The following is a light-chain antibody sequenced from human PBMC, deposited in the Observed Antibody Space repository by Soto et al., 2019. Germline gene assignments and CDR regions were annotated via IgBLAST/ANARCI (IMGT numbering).Light chain of an antibody. V-gene: IGKV3-11*01. CDR1: QRVSSD. J-gene: IGKJ3*01. CDR2: EAS. CDR3: QRRSNWLFP. Sequence: EIVLTQSPATLSLSPGEGATLSCRASQRVSSDLAWYQHKPGQAPRLLISEASNRATGAPDRFSGSGSGTDFSLAISRVGPEDFAVYYCQRRSNWLFPFGPGTKVDLK.